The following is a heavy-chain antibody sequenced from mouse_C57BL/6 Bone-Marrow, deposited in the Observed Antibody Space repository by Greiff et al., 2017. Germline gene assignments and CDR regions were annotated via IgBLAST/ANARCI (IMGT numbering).Heavy chain of an antibody. Sequence: QVQLKESGAELARPGASVKLSCKASGYTFTSYGISWVKQRTGQGLEWIGEIYPRSGNTYYNEKFKGKATLTADKSSSTAYMELRSLTSEDSAVYFCARLGTYDYDGFAYWGQGTLVTVSA. J-gene: IGHJ3*01. V-gene: IGHV1-81*01. CDR3: ARLGTYDYDGFAY. D-gene: IGHD2-4*01. CDR1: GYTFTSYG. CDR2: IYPRSGNT.